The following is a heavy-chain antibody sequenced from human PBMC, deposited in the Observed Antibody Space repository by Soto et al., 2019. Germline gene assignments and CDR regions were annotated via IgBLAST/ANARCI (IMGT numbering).Heavy chain of an antibody. J-gene: IGHJ4*02. CDR3: ARAPYSSSSFFLDY. Sequence: ASVKVSCKASGYTLTAFHMHWVRQAPGLGLEWMGIINPSLGHSNTAQRFKDRVAMTWDTSTSTFYMELSSLRSDDTAVYYCARAPYSSSSFFLDYWGQGTPVTVS. CDR1: GYTLTAFH. CDR2: INPSLGHS. V-gene: IGHV1-46*01. D-gene: IGHD6-6*01.